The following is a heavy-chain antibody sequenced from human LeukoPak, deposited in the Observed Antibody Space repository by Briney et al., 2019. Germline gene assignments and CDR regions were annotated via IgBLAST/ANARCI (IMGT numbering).Heavy chain of an antibody. J-gene: IGHJ4*02. Sequence: GGSLRPSCAASGFTFSSYSMNWVRQAPGKGLEWVSSISSSSSYIYYADSVKGRFTISRDNAKNSLYLQMNSLRAEDTAVYYCAPQSELGFDYWGQGTLVTVSS. CDR3: APQSELGFDY. CDR1: GFTFSSYS. V-gene: IGHV3-21*01. CDR2: ISSSSSYI. D-gene: IGHD3-16*01.